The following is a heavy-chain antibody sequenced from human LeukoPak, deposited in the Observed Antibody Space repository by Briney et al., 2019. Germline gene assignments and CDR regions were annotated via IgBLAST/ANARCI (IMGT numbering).Heavy chain of an antibody. CDR2: ISYDGSNK. CDR3: ARDPGSYGSFAYYYYGMDV. J-gene: IGHJ6*02. CDR1: GFTSSSYA. Sequence: GGSLRLSCAASGFTSSSYAMHWVRQAPGKGLEWVAVISYDGSNKYYADSVKGRFTISRDNSKNTLYLQMNSLRAEDTAVYYCARDPGSYGSFAYYYYGMDVWGQGTTVTVSS. D-gene: IGHD5-18*01. V-gene: IGHV3-30*04.